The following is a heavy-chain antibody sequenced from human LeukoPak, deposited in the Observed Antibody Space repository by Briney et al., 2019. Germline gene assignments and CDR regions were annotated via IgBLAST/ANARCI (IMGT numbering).Heavy chain of an antibody. D-gene: IGHD6-19*01. V-gene: IGHV3-74*01. Sequence: GGSLRLSCAASGFTFNTYWMHWVRQAPGKGLVWVSPINPDGTVTTYADSVKGRFTISRDNAKNTLYLRMNSLKAEDTAVYYCVRDSPSGFFDLWGRGTLVTVSS. J-gene: IGHJ2*01. CDR1: GFTFNTYW. CDR3: VRDSPSGFFDL. CDR2: INPDGTVT.